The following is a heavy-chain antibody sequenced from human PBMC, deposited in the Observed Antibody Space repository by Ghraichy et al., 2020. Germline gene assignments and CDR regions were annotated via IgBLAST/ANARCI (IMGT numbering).Heavy chain of an antibody. CDR2: INHSGST. CDR1: GGSFSGYY. D-gene: IGHD6-13*01. J-gene: IGHJ4*02. V-gene: IGHV4-34*01. CDR3: ARGAIAAAGIWCY. Sequence: SETLSLTCAVYGGSFSGYYWSWIRQPPGKGLEWIGEINHSGSTNYNPSLKSRVTISVDTSKNQFSLKLSSVTAADTAVYYCARGAIAAAGIWCYWGQGTLVSVSS.